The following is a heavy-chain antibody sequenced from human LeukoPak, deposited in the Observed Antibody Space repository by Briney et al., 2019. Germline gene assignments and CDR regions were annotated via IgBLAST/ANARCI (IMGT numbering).Heavy chain of an antibody. Sequence: GGSLRLSCAASGFTLMTYSMNWVRQAPGKGPEWVAHISSAGTTIHYADSVKGRFTVSRDNGNNMLYLQLNSLRAEDTAVYYCARDNDYASWFDPRGQGTRVTVSS. D-gene: IGHD4-17*01. CDR3: ARDNDYASWFDP. V-gene: IGHV3-48*01. CDR1: GFTLMTYS. J-gene: IGHJ5*02. CDR2: ISSAGTTI.